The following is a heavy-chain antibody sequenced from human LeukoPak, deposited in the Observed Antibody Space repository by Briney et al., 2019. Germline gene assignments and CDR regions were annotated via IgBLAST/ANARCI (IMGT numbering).Heavy chain of an antibody. J-gene: IGHJ4*02. CDR1: GGTFSSYA. CDR2: IIPILGIA. Sequence: SVKVSCKASGGTFSSYAIGWVRQAPGQGLEWMGRIIPILGIANYAQKFQGRVTITADKSTSTAYMELSSLRSEDTAVYYCARGNLGSLGFDYWGQGTLVTVSS. D-gene: IGHD1-26*01. V-gene: IGHV1-69*04. CDR3: ARGNLGSLGFDY.